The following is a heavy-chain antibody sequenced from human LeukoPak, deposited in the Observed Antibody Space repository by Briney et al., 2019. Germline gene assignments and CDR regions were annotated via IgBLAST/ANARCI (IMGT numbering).Heavy chain of an antibody. CDR2: IYSGDST. Sequence: GGSLRLSCAASGFTVSSNYMSWVRHAPGKGLEWVSVIYSGDSTYYADSVKGRFTISSDNSKNTLYLQMNSLRAEDTAVYYCARGDSNTAFDYWGQGTLVTVSS. CDR3: ARGDSNTAFDY. J-gene: IGHJ4*02. V-gene: IGHV3-66*01. D-gene: IGHD4-11*01. CDR1: GFTVSSNY.